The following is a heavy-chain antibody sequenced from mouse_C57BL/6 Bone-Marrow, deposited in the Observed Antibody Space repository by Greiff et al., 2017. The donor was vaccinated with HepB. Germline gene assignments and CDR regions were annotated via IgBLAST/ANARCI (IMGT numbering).Heavy chain of an antibody. CDR1: GYAFTNYL. D-gene: IGHD2-3*01. Sequence: QVQLQQSGAELVRPGTSVKVSCKASGYAFTNYLIEWVKQRPGQGLEWIGVINPGSGGTNYNEKFKGKATLTADKSSSTAYMQLSSLTSEDSAVYFWARPLDGYYGWAWFAYWGQGTLVTVSA. CDR3: ARPLDGYYGWAWFAY. CDR2: INPGSGGT. V-gene: IGHV1-54*01. J-gene: IGHJ3*01.